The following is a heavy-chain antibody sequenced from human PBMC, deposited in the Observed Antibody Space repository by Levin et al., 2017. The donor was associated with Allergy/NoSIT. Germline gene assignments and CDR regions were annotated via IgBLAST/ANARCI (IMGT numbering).Heavy chain of an antibody. J-gene: IGHJ6*02. CDR1: GFTFSDYY. D-gene: IGHD5-18*01. CDR2: ISNSGSTI. Sequence: GGSLRLSCAVSGFTFSDYYMNWIRQAPGKGLEWISYISNSGSTIYYADSVKGRFTISRDNAKKSLYLQMNSLRAEDTAVYYCARDRRYSYGQGYYYYGMDVWGQGTTVTVPS. CDR3: ARDRRYSYGQGYYYYGMDV. V-gene: IGHV3-11*01.